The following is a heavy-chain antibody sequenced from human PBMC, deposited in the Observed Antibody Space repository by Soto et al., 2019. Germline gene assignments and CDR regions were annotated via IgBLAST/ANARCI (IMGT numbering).Heavy chain of an antibody. J-gene: IGHJ4*02. D-gene: IGHD3-3*01. V-gene: IGHV3-48*01. CDR2: ISSSSSTI. CDR1: GFTFSSYS. Sequence: GGSLRLSCAASGFTFSSYSMNWVRQAPGKGLEWVSYISSSSSTIYYADSVKGRFTISRDNAKNSLYLQMNSLRAEDTAVYYCARDPTTYDFWSGYYFDYWGQGTLVTVSS. CDR3: ARDPTTYDFWSGYYFDY.